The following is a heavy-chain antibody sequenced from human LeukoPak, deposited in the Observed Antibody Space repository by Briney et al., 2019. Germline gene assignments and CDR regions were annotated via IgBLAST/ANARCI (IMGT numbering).Heavy chain of an antibody. V-gene: IGHV3-30*02. CDR1: GFTFSDYE. CDR2: IRYDGSNK. J-gene: IGHJ4*02. CDR3: ARNVRGYSYGMSGY. Sequence: PGGSLRLSCAASGFTFSDYEMNWVRQAPGEGLEWVAFIRYDGSNKYYADSVKGRFTISRDNSKNTLYLQMNSLRAEDTAVYYCARNVRGYSYGMSGYWGQGTLVTVSS. D-gene: IGHD5-18*01.